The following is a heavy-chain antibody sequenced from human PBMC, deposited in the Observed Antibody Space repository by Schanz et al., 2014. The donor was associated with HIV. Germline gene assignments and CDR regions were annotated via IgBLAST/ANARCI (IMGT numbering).Heavy chain of an antibody. CDR3: VRGLLFQGCFDS. D-gene: IGHD3-10*01. Sequence: QVQLVESGGGVVQPGRSLRLSCAASGFTFDDYAMHWVRQAPGKGLEWVAIIWFDGSNKYYADSVRGRFTISRDNSKNTLYLQMNSLRAEDTAVYYCVRGLLFQGCFDSWGQGALVTVSS. CDR2: IWFDGSNK. J-gene: IGHJ4*02. CDR1: GFTFDDYA. V-gene: IGHV3-33*01.